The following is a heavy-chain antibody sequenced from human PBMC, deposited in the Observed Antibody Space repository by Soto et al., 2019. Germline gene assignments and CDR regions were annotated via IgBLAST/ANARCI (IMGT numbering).Heavy chain of an antibody. D-gene: IGHD1-26*01. CDR1: GGTFSSYT. J-gene: IGHJ4*02. V-gene: IGHV1-69*02. CDR2: IIPILGIA. Sequence: QVQLVQSGAEVKKPGSSVKVSCKASGGTFSSYTISWVRQAPGQGLEWMGRIIPILGIANYAQKFQGRVTITADKSTSTAYMELSSLRSEDTAVYYCARAVASGSYPFDYWGQGTLVTVSS. CDR3: ARAVASGSYPFDY.